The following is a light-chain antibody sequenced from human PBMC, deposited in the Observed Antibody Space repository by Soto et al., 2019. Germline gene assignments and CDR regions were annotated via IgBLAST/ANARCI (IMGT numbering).Light chain of an antibody. CDR1: TSDVGGYNY. J-gene: IGLJ2*01. CDR2: DVS. Sequence: QSALTQPASVSGSPGQSITIPCTGTTSDVGGYNYVSWYQQHPGKAPKVMIYDVSNRPSGISNRFSGSKSGNTASLTISGLQAEDEADYFCSSHTSSSAVVFGGGTKLTVL. CDR3: SSHTSSSAVV. V-gene: IGLV2-14*01.